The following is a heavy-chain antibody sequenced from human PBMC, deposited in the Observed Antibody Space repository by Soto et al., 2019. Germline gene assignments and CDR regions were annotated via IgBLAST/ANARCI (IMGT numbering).Heavy chain of an antibody. J-gene: IGHJ4*02. D-gene: IGHD3-16*02. CDR1: ILTFENYA. CDR3: ARTITFGGVIGSPFDY. CDR2: ISWNSANI. V-gene: IGHV3-9*01. Sequence: EVQLVESGGGLVRPGRSLRLSFVASILTFENYAMHWVRQAPGKGLEWVSGISWNSANIEYADSVKGRFTISRDKAKNSLYLQMSSLRVEDTAFHYCARTITFGGVIGSPFDYWGQGTLVTVSS.